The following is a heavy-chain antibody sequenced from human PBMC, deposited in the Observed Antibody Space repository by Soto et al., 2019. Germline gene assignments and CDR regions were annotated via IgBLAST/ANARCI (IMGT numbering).Heavy chain of an antibody. J-gene: IGHJ4*02. CDR1: GGSISSYY. D-gene: IGHD3-16*01. Sequence: QVQLQESGPGLVKPSETLSLTCTVSGGSISSYYWSWIRQPPGKGLEWIGYIYYSGSTNYNPSLTGRVTISVDTSKNQFSLKLSSVTAADTAVYYCARVGAAFDYWGQGTLVTVSS. CDR3: ARVGAAFDY. CDR2: IYYSGST. V-gene: IGHV4-59*01.